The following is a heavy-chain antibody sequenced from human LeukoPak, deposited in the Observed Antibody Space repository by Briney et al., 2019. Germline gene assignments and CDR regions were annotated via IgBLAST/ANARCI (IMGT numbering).Heavy chain of an antibody. D-gene: IGHD3-10*01. V-gene: IGHV1-3*01. CDR2: INAGNGNT. CDR1: GYTFTSYA. Sequence: GASVKVSCKASGYTFTSYAMHWVRQAPGQRLEWMGWINAGNGNTKYSQKFHGRVTITRDTSASTAYMELSSLRSEDTDVYYCARAERITMVRGQELDYWGQGTLVTVSS. J-gene: IGHJ4*02. CDR3: ARAERITMVRGQELDY.